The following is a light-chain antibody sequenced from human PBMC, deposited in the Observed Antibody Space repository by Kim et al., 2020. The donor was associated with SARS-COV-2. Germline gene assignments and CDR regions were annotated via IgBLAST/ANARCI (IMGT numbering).Light chain of an antibody. V-gene: IGLV3-1*01. CDR3: KGWDSSIYV. J-gene: IGLJ1*01. CDR2: QDS. CDR1: KLGDKY. Sequence: SYELTQPPSVSVSPGQTASITCSGDKLGDKYACWYQQKPGQSPVLVIYQDSKRPSGIPERFSGSNSGNTATLTISGTQAMDEADYYCKGWDSSIYVFGTG.